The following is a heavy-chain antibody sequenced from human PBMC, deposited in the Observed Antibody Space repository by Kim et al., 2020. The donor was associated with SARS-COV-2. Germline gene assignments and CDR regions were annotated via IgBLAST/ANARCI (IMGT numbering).Heavy chain of an antibody. CDR2: IYSGGSST. CDR3: AAHYYDSSGYYYIDPMNDY. CDR1: GFTFSSYA. Sequence: GGSLRLSCAASGFTFSSYAMSWVRQAPGKGLEWVSVIYSGGSSTYYADSVKGRFTISRDNSKNTLYLQMNSLRAEDTAVYYCAAHYYDSSGYYYIDPMNDYWGQGTLVTVSS. D-gene: IGHD3-22*01. J-gene: IGHJ4*02. V-gene: IGHV3-23*03.